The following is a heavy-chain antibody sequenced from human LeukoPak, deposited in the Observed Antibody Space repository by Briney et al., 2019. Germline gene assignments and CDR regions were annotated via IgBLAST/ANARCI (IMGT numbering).Heavy chain of an antibody. D-gene: IGHD3-22*01. J-gene: IGHJ5*02. CDR2: INPSGGST. Sequence: GASVKVSCKASGYTFTDYGISWVRQAPGQGLEWMGIINPSGGSTSYAQKFQGRVTMTRDTSTSTVYMELSSLRSEDTAVYYCARDGYYDRRKNWFDPWGQGTLVTVSS. V-gene: IGHV1-46*01. CDR3: ARDGYYDRRKNWFDP. CDR1: GYTFTDYG.